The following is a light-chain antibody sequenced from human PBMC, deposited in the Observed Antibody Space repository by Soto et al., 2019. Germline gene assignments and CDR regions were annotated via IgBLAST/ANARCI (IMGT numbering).Light chain of an antibody. CDR3: QHYNSYSEA. Sequence: EIVMTQSPSTLSASPGERVTLSWRVSQSVSGNLAWYQQKPGQAPRLPIYGAVTRATGIPTRFSGRGYGTEFNLTITSLQSEDFAVYYCQHYNSYSEAFGQGTKVDIK. J-gene: IGKJ1*01. CDR2: GAV. CDR1: QSVSGN. V-gene: IGKV3D-15*01.